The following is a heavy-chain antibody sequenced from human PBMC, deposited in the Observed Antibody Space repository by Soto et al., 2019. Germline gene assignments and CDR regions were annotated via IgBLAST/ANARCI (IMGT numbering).Heavy chain of an antibody. Sequence: PSETLSLTCAVYGGSFSGYYWSWIRQPPGKGLEWIGEINHSGSTNYNPSLKSRVTISVDTSKNQFSLKLSSVTAADTAVYYCARDKWAQDAFDIWGQGTMVTVSS. CDR2: INHSGST. V-gene: IGHV4-34*01. CDR1: GGSFSGYY. D-gene: IGHD2-8*01. CDR3: ARDKWAQDAFDI. J-gene: IGHJ3*02.